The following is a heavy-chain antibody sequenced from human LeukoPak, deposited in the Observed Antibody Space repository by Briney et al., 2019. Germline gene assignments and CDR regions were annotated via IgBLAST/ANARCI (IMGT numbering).Heavy chain of an antibody. CDR1: GYTFTGYY. CDR2: INPNSGGT. Sequence: ASVKVSCKASGYTFTGYYMHWVRQAPGQGLEWMGWINPNSGGTNYAQKFQGRVTMTRDTSISTAYMELSRLRSDDTAVYYCAGLGIAVAGTWFDPWGQGTLVTVSS. J-gene: IGHJ5*02. V-gene: IGHV1-2*02. D-gene: IGHD6-19*01. CDR3: AGLGIAVAGTWFDP.